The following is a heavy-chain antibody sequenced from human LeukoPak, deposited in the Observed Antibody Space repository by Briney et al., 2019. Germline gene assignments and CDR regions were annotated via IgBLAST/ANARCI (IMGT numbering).Heavy chain of an antibody. J-gene: IGHJ6*03. CDR2: IIPIFGTA. V-gene: IGHV1-69*05. CDR3: ASSPRGYYYYMDV. D-gene: IGHD5-12*01. CDR1: GGTFSSYA. Sequence: GASVKVSCKASGGTFSSYAISWVRQAPGQGLEWMGGIIPIFGTANYAQKFQGRVTITTDESTSTAYMELSSLRSEDTAVYYCASSPRGYYYYMDVWGKGTTVTVSS.